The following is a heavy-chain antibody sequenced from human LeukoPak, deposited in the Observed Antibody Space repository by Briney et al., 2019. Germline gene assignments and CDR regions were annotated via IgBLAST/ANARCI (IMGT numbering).Heavy chain of an antibody. J-gene: IGHJ6*02. CDR2: INHSGST. CDR1: GGSFSGYY. D-gene: IGHD3-22*01. Sequence: SETLSLTCAVYGGSFSGYYWSWIRQPPGKGLEWIGEINHSGSTNYNPSLKSRVTISVDTSKNQFSLKLSSVTAADTAVYYCARGDVTLGTTYYYDSSGYYANYYYSMDVWGQGTTVTVSS. CDR3: ARGDVTLGTTYYYDSSGYYANYYYSMDV. V-gene: IGHV4-34*01.